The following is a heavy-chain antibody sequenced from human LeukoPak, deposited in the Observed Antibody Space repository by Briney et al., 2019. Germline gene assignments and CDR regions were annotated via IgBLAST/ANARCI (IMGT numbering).Heavy chain of an antibody. D-gene: IGHD6-19*01. J-gene: IGHJ6*03. CDR1: GGSISSSSYY. Sequence: SETLSLTCTVSGGSISSSSYYWGWIRQPPGKGLEWIGCYYYSGRPYYNPSLKSRVTISVDTSKNQFSLKLSSVTAADTAVYYCARRRYSSGGGYYYYYMDVWGKGTTVTVSS. CDR3: ARRRYSSGGGYYYYYMDV. CDR2: YYYSGRP. V-gene: IGHV4-39*01.